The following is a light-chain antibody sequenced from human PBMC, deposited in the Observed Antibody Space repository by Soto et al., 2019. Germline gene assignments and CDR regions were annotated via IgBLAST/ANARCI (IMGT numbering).Light chain of an antibody. CDR3: QQTHSTPVT. V-gene: IGKV1-39*01. J-gene: IGKJ5*01. CDR2: AAS. Sequence: DIQMTQSPSSLSASVLDIVTVTFRTSQNIYNYLNWYQQKPGKAPKLLIYAASSVQSGVPLRFSGSGSGTDFTLTISSLQPEDFATYYCQQTHSTPVTFGQGTRLEIK. CDR1: QNIYNY.